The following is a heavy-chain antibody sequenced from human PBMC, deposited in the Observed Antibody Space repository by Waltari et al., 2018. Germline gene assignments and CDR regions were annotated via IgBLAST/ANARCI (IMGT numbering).Heavy chain of an antibody. CDR2: INHSGNT. Sequence: QVQLQESGPGLVNPSETLSLTCAVSGIPVNSGFFWGWIRQAPGVGLEWIGSINHSGNTYYNPSLKNGVTISVDRSKNQFSLKVNSVTAADTAVYYCVRDRERVALLNWFDPWGQGTLVTVSS. V-gene: IGHV4-38-2*02. CDR1: GIPVNSGFF. CDR3: VRDRERVALLNWFDP. J-gene: IGHJ5*02. D-gene: IGHD2-15*01.